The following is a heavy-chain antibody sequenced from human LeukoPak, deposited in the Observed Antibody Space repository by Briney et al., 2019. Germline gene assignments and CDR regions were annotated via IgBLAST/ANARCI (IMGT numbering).Heavy chain of an antibody. J-gene: IGHJ6*03. Sequence: SETLSLTCSVSDDSITMYYWTWIRQPPGKGLEWNGYVDHTGGTNFNPSLNGRVSISRDTTKNLFSLRLRSVTAADTAVYFCARGRVSSSTWYSTYYYYFYMDVWGKGTTVTVSS. CDR3: ARGRVSSSTWYSTYYYYFYMDV. V-gene: IGHV4-59*01. CDR1: DDSITMYY. D-gene: IGHD1-1*01. CDR2: VDHTGGT.